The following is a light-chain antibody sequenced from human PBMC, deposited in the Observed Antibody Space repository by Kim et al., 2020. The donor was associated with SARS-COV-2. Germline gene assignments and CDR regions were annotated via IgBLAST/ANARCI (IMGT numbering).Light chain of an antibody. V-gene: IGKV1-39*01. Sequence: ASVGDRVTIACRASQSISSYLNWYQQKPGKAPKLLIYAASSLQSGVPSRFSGSGSGTDFTLTISSLQPEDFATYYCQQSYSTPRTFGQGTKVDIK. CDR1: QSISSY. CDR2: AAS. CDR3: QQSYSTPRT. J-gene: IGKJ1*01.